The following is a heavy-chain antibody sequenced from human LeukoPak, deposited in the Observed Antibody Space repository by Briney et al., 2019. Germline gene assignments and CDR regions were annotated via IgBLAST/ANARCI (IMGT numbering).Heavy chain of an antibody. CDR3: ARDKPYTIFGVENRFDY. J-gene: IGHJ4*02. V-gene: IGHV1-2*02. CDR2: INPNSGGT. D-gene: IGHD3-3*01. CDR1: GYTFTGYY. Sequence: ASVKVSCKASGYTFTGYYMHWVRQAPGQGLEWMGWINPNSGGTNYAQKFQGRVTMTRDTSISTAYMELSRLRSGDTAVYYCARDKPYTIFGVENRFDYWGQGTLVTVSS.